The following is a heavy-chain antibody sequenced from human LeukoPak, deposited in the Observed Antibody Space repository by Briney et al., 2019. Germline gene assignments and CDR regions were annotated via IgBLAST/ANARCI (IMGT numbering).Heavy chain of an antibody. J-gene: IGHJ6*04. CDR3: ATLVADPSYGMDV. CDR1: GFTFSSYG. CDR2: ISYDGSNK. Sequence: GGSLRLSCAASGFTFSSYGMHWVRQAPGKGLEWVAVISYDGSNKYYADSVKGRFTISRDNSKNTLYLQMNSLRAEDTAVYYCATLVADPSYGMDVWGKGATVTVSS. V-gene: IGHV3-30*03. D-gene: IGHD6-19*01.